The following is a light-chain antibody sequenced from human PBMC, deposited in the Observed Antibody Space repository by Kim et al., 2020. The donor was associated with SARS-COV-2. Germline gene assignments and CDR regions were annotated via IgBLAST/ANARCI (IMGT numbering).Light chain of an antibody. J-gene: IGLJ2*01. CDR2: DVS. CDR1: SSDVGRYND. Sequence: GQSVDISCTGTSSDVGRYNDVSWYQHHPGKAPKLIIYDVSKRPTGVPDRFSGAKSGNTASLTVSGLQAEDEADYYCSSYAGSNDLVFGGGTKVTVL. V-gene: IGLV2-8*01. CDR3: SSYAGSNDLV.